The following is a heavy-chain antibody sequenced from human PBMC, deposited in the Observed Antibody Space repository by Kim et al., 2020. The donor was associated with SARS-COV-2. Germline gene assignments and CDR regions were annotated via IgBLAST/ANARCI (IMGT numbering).Heavy chain of an antibody. CDR1: GFTFSSYA. CDR3: ASCDVVRIAAAGTGYPGPDPNREYFQH. J-gene: IGHJ1*01. V-gene: IGHV3-30*04. Sequence: GGSLRLSCAASGFTFSSYAMHWVRQAPGKGLEWVAVISYDGSNKYYADSVKGRFTISRDNSKNTLYLQMNSLRAEDTAVYYCASCDVVRIAAAGTGYPGPDPNREYFQHWGQGTLVTVSS. CDR2: ISYDGSNK. D-gene: IGHD6-13*01.